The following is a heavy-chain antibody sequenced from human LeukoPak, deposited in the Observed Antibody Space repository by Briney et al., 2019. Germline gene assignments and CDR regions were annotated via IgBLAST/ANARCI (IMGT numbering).Heavy chain of an antibody. D-gene: IGHD3-9*01. CDR1: GGSISSYY. Sequence: NSSETLSLTCTVSGGSISSYYWSWVRQPPGKGLEWVGYIYYGGSTNYNPSLKSRVTISVDTSKNQFSLKLSSVTAADTAVYYCARNPKYYDIFTGYYKFDPWGQGTLVTVSS. CDR3: ARNPKYYDIFTGYYKFDP. J-gene: IGHJ5*02. CDR2: IYYGGST. V-gene: IGHV4-59*01.